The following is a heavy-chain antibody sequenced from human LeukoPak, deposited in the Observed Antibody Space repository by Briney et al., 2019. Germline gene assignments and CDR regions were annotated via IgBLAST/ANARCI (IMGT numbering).Heavy chain of an antibody. J-gene: IGHJ4*02. CDR2: ISGSGGST. V-gene: IGHV3-23*01. CDR3: AKEVGATPYFDY. D-gene: IGHD1-26*01. CDR1: GFTVSSNY. Sequence: GGSLRLSCAASGFTVSSNYMSWVRQAPGKGLEWVSAISGSGGSTYYADSVKGRFTISRDNSKNTLYLQMNSLRAEDTAVYYCAKEVGATPYFDYWGQGTLVTVSS.